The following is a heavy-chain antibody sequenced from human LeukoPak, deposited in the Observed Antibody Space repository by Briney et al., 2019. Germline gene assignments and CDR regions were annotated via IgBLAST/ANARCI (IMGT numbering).Heavy chain of an antibody. V-gene: IGHV3-48*01. J-gene: IGHJ4*02. CDR1: GFTFSIYR. CDR3: AKLGNYYGSGSYYNAPYYFDY. Sequence: GGSLRLSCAASGFTFSIYRMNWVRQAPGKGLEWVSYISSSSSTIYYADSVKGRFTISRDNAKNSLYLQMNSLRAEDTAVYYCAKLGNYYGSGSYYNAPYYFDYWGQGTLVTVSS. D-gene: IGHD3-10*01. CDR2: ISSSSSTI.